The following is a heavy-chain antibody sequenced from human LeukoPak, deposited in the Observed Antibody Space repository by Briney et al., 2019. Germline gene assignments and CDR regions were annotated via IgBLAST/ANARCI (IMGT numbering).Heavy chain of an antibody. V-gene: IGHV1-3*01. Sequence: GASVKVSCKASGYTFTNYAIHRVRQAPGQRLEWMGWINAGNGNTRYSQKFQGRVTITIDTSASTAYMELGSLRSEDTAVYYCARGILWFGELSSLGYWGQGTLVTVSS. CDR2: INAGNGNT. J-gene: IGHJ4*02. CDR3: ARGILWFGELSSLGY. D-gene: IGHD3-10*01. CDR1: GYTFTNYA.